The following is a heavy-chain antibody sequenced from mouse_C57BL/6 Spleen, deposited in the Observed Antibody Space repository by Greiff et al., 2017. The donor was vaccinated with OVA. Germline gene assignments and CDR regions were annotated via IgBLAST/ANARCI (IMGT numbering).Heavy chain of an antibody. V-gene: IGHV1-39*01. CDR2: INPNYGTT. J-gene: IGHJ2*01. CDR3: ARNYGSSLGNYFDY. D-gene: IGHD1-1*01. Sequence: LVKPGASVKISCQASGYSFTDYNMNWVKQSNGKSLEWIGVINPNYGTTSYNQKFKGKATLTVDQSSSTAYMQLNSLTSEDSAVYYCARNYGSSLGNYFDYWGQGTTLTVSS. CDR1: GYSFTDYN.